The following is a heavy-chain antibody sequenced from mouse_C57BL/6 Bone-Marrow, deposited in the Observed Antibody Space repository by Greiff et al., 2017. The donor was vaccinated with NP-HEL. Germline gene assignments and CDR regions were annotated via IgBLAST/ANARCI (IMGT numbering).Heavy chain of an antibody. J-gene: IGHJ1*03. D-gene: IGHD1-1*01. V-gene: IGHV5-2*01. CDR1: EYEFPSHD. CDR3: ARVHYGSSYLWYFDV. CDR2: INSDGGST. Sequence: DVKLVESGGGLVQPGESLKLSCESNEYEFPSHDMSWVRKTPEKRLELVAAINSDGGSTYYPDTMERRFIISRDNTKKTLYLQMSSLRSEDTALYYCARVHYGSSYLWYFDVWGTGTTVTVSS.